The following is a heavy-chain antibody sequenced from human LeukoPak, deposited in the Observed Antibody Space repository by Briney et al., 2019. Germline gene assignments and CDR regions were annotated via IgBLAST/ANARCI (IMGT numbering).Heavy chain of an antibody. D-gene: IGHD6-19*01. CDR3: ARDVAYSSGWSNYFDY. J-gene: IGHJ4*02. CDR2: FDPEDGET. Sequence: ASVKVSCKVSGYTLTELSMHWVRQAPGKGLEWMGGFDPEDGETIYAQKFQGRVTMTEDTSTDTAYMELSSLRSEDTAVYYCARDVAYSSGWSNYFDYWGQGTLVTVSS. CDR1: GYTLTELS. V-gene: IGHV1-24*01.